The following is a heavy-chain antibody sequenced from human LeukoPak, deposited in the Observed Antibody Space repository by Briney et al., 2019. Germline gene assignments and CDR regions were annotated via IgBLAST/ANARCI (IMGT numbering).Heavy chain of an antibody. CDR3: ARVTGPLGLGDY. CDR2: MNPNSGNT. CDR1: GYTFTSYD. J-gene: IGHJ4*02. V-gene: IGHV1-8*03. Sequence: GASVKVSCKASGYTFTSYDINWVRQATGQELEWMGWMNPNSGNTGYAQKFQGRVTITRNTPISTAYMELSSLRSEDTAVYYCARVTGPLGLGDYWGQGTLVTVSS. D-gene: IGHD1-14*01.